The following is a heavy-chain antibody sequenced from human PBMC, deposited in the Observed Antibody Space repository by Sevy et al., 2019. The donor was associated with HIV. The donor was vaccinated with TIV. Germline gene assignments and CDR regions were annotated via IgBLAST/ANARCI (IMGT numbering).Heavy chain of an antibody. J-gene: IGHJ6*02. V-gene: IGHV3-11*01. CDR1: GFTFSDYY. Sequence: GSLSLSCAASGFTFSDYYMSWIRQPPGKGLEWVSYISSSGSTIYYADSVKGRFTISRDNAKNSLYLQMNSLRAEDTAVYYCARRQYCSSTSCYKDRYYYGMDVWGQGTTVTVSS. D-gene: IGHD2-2*02. CDR2: ISSSGSTI. CDR3: ARRQYCSSTSCYKDRYYYGMDV.